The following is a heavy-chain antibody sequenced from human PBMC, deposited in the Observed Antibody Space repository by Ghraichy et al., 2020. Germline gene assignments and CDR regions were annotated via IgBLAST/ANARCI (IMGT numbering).Heavy chain of an antibody. CDR3: AKEDRARITMIVVVITTPVY. Sequence: GGSLRLSCAASGFTFSSYAMSWVRQAPGKGLEWVSGISGSGGSTYYADSVKGRFTISRDNSKNTLYLQMNSLRADDTAVYYCAKEDRARITMIVVVITTPVYWGQGTLVTVSS. CDR2: ISGSGGST. CDR1: GFTFSSYA. J-gene: IGHJ4*02. D-gene: IGHD3-22*01. V-gene: IGHV3-23*01.